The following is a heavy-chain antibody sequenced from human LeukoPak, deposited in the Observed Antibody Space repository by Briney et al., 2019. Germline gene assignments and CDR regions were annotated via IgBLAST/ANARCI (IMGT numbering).Heavy chain of an antibody. Sequence: SATLSLTCAVYSGSFSGYYWSWIRQPPGKGLEWIGETSHSGITNYNPSLKSRVTISVDTSKNQFSLKLSSVTAADTAVYYCARSGSGPKHSSSSPYYYYGMDVWGQGTTVTVS. V-gene: IGHV4-34*01. CDR2: TSHSGIT. CDR3: ARSGSGPKHSSSSPYYYYGMDV. D-gene: IGHD6-6*01. CDR1: SGSFSGYY. J-gene: IGHJ6*02.